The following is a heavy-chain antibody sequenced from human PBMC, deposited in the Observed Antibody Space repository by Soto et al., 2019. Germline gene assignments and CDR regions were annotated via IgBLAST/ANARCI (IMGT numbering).Heavy chain of an antibody. CDR2: ISSSSSYI. Sequence: PGGSLRLSCTASGFTFSSYGMNWVRQAPGKGLEWVSSISSSSSYIYYADSVKGRFTISRDNAKNSLYLQMNSLRAEDTAVYYCARDYYGSGSYTLAAFDIWGQGTMVTVSS. V-gene: IGHV3-21*01. CDR3: ARDYYGSGSYTLAAFDI. J-gene: IGHJ3*02. D-gene: IGHD3-10*01. CDR1: GFTFSSYG.